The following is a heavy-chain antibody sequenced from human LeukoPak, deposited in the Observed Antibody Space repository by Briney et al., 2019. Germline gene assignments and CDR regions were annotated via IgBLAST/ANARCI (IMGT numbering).Heavy chain of an antibody. CDR2: IWYDGSNK. J-gene: IGHJ6*03. CDR1: GYSFSSNW. Sequence: GGSLRLSCAVSGYSFSSNWMGWVRQAPAKGLEWVAVIWYDGSNKYYADSVKGRFTISRDNSKNTLYLQMNSLRAEDTAVYYCAKDLGPYYMDVWGKGTTVTVSS. V-gene: IGHV3-33*06. CDR3: AKDLGPYYMDV.